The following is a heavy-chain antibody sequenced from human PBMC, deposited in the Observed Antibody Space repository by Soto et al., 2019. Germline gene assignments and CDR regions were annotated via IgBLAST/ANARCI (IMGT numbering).Heavy chain of an antibody. CDR2: IYYSGST. Sequence: QVQLQESGPGLVKPSETLSLTCTVSGGSISSYYWSWIRQPPGKGLEWIGYIYYSGSTNYNPSLKSRVTISVDRSKNQFSLKLSSVTAADTAVYYCARLTPYCGVCMDVWGQGTTVTVSS. V-gene: IGHV4-59*08. CDR3: ARLTPYCGVCMDV. D-gene: IGHD2-21*01. CDR1: GGSISSYY. J-gene: IGHJ6*02.